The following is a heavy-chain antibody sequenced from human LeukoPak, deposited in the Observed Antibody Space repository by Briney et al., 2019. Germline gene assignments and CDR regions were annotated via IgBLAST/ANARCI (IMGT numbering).Heavy chain of an antibody. V-gene: IGHV1-18*01. CDR2: ISAYNGNT. CDR3: ARDGDSSGYYYGYYYYGMDV. J-gene: IGHJ6*02. CDR1: GYTFTSYG. D-gene: IGHD3-22*01. Sequence: ASVKVSCKASGYTFTSYGISWVRQAPGQGLEWMGWISAYNGNTNYAQKLQGGVTMTTDTSTSTAYMELRSLRSDDTAVYYCARDGDSSGYYYGYYYYGMDVWGQGTTVTVSS.